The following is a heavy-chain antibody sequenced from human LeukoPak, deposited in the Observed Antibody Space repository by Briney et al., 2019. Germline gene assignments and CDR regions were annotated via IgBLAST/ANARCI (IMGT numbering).Heavy chain of an antibody. CDR2: IHTSEGT. CDR3: ARDMVVLPRNWFDP. D-gene: IGHD2-2*01. J-gene: IGHJ5*02. V-gene: IGHV4-4*07. CDR1: GGSISSYY. Sequence: PSETLSLTCTVSGGSISSYYWSWIRQPAGERLEWIGRIHTSEGTIYNPSLKSRVTVSVDTSKNQFSLKLSSVTAADTAVYYCARDMVVLPRNWFDPWGQGTLVTVSS.